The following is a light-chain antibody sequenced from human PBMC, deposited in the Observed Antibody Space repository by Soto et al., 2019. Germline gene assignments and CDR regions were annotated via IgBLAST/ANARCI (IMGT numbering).Light chain of an antibody. CDR2: GAS. V-gene: IGKV3-15*01. CDR1: QSVGSN. CDR3: QQYDEWPWT. Sequence: LVMTQSPATLSVSPGERATLSCRASQSVGSNLAWYQQRPGQAPRLLMYGASTRATGIPARFSGSESGTGFTLTISSLQSEDFAVYSCQQYDEWPWTFGQGTKVDIK. J-gene: IGKJ1*01.